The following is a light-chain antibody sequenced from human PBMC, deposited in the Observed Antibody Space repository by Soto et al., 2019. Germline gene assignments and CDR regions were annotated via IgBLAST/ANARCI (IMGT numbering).Light chain of an antibody. CDR1: QSISSW. Sequence: DIQMTRSPSTLSAPVGDRVTITCRASQSISSWLAWYQQKPGKAPKLLIYDASSLESGVPSRFSGSGSGTDFTLTISSLQPEDFATYYCQQSYSTSWTFGQGTKVDNK. CDR2: DAS. J-gene: IGKJ1*01. CDR3: QQSYSTSWT. V-gene: IGKV1-5*01.